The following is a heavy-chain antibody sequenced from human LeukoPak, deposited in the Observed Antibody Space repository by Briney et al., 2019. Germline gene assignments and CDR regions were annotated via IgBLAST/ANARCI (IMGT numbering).Heavy chain of an antibody. Sequence: GGSLRLSCAASGFTFSSYEMNWVRQAPGKGLEWVSYISSSGNTIYYADSVKGRFTISRDNAKNSLYLQMNSLRAGDTALYYCARTNYYDISGYDYWGQGTLVTVSS. CDR3: ARTNYYDISGYDY. CDR1: GFTFSSYE. CDR2: ISSSGNTI. D-gene: IGHD3-22*01. J-gene: IGHJ4*02. V-gene: IGHV3-48*03.